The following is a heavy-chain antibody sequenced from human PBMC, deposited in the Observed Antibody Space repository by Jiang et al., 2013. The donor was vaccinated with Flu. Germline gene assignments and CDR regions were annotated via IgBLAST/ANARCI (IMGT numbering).Heavy chain of an antibody. D-gene: IGHD6-19*01. J-gene: IGHJ4*02. V-gene: IGHV4-4*07. CDR1: DKSMISHS. CDR3: ARDSARVTVSGTDFDH. Sequence: GLVRPSETLFLRCNVSDKSMISHSWNWIRAARREGTGVDWAIFTSGRTNYNPSLKSRVAMSVDPSKNQISLKLTSVTAADTAVYYCARDSARVTVSGTDFDHWGQGTLVTVSS. CDR2: FTSGRT.